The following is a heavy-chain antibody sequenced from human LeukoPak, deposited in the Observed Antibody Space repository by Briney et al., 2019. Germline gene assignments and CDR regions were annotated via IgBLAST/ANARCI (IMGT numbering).Heavy chain of an antibody. J-gene: IGHJ2*01. D-gene: IGHD2-2*01. CDR2: ISSSDSTI. CDR3: ARPGCSSTSCYHWYFDL. V-gene: IGHV3-48*03. Sequence: PGGSLRLSCAASGFTFSSYEMNWVRQAPGKGLEWVSYISSSDSTIYYADSVKGRFTISRDNAKNSPYLQMNSLRAEDTAVYYCARPGCSSTSCYHWYFDLWGRGTLVTVSS. CDR1: GFTFSSYE.